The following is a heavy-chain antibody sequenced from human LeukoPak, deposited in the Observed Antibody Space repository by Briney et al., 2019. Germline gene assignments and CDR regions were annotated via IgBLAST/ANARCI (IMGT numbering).Heavy chain of an antibody. Sequence: GGCLSLSCAVSGFAFSSYPMSGVGPAPAKGLEWVSVMNGSGGSTYYADPVKGRVTISRDNSKNTLYLQMNSLRAEDTAVYYCAKEDSSGWYFSSRLYDAFDIWGQGTMVTVSS. D-gene: IGHD6-19*01. CDR2: MNGSGGST. CDR1: GFAFSSYP. J-gene: IGHJ3*02. V-gene: IGHV3-23*01. CDR3: AKEDSSGWYFSSRLYDAFDI.